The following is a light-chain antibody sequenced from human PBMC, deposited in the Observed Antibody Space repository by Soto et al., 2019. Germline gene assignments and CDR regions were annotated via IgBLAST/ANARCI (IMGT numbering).Light chain of an antibody. CDR3: CSYAGSSTLYV. Sequence: QSLLTQPASVSGSPGQSITISCTGTSSDVGSYNLVSWYQQHPGKAPKLIIYEGSNRPSGVSNRFSGSKSGNTASLTISGLQAEDEADYYCCSYAGSSTLYVFGTGTKLTVL. CDR2: EGS. V-gene: IGLV2-23*01. J-gene: IGLJ1*01. CDR1: SSDVGSYNL.